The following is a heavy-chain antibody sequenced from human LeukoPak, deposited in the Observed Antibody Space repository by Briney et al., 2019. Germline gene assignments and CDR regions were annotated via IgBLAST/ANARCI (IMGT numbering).Heavy chain of an antibody. CDR3: TADSSGGFGS. CDR2: IKSKTDGGTT. Sequence: GGSLRLSCAASGFTFSNARMSWVRQAPGKGLEWIGRIKSKTDGGTTDYAAPMKDRFTISRDDSKNTLYLQMNSLKTEDTAVYYCTADSSGGFGSWGQGTLVTVSS. D-gene: IGHD2-15*01. V-gene: IGHV3-15*01. CDR1: GFTFSNAR. J-gene: IGHJ4*02.